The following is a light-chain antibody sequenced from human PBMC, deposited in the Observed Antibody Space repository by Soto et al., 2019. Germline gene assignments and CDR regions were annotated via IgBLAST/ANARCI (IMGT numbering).Light chain of an antibody. V-gene: IGLV1-40*01. CDR2: GNS. J-gene: IGLJ3*02. CDR3: QSYDSSLSGSTV. Sequence: QSVLTQPPSVSGAPGQRVTISCTGSSSNIGAGYDVHWYQQLPGTAPKLLIYGNSNRPSGVPDRFSGSKSGTSASLAITGLQADDEADYYSQSYDSSLSGSTVFGGGTKLTVL. CDR1: SSNIGAGYD.